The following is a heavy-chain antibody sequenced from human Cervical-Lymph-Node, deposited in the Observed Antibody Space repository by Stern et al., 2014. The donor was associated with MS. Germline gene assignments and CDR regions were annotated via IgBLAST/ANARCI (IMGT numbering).Heavy chain of an antibody. D-gene: IGHD5-18*01. CDR2: IIPMFGTA. V-gene: IGHV1-69*06. Sequence: QLVQSGAEVKKPGSSVKVSCKASGGTFNNHVISWVREAPGQGLEWMGGIIPMFGTADYAQRFQGRVKITADKSTSTAHMELSSLTSEDTAMYYCANRDMGYSYGRHDYWGQGTLVTVSS. J-gene: IGHJ4*02. CDR1: GGTFNNHV. CDR3: ANRDMGYSYGRHDY.